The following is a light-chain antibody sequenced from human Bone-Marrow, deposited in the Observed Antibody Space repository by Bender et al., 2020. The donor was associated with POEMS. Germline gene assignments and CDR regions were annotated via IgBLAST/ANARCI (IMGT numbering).Light chain of an antibody. CDR3: SSYTSSNTYV. Sequence: QSALTQPPSASGSPGQSVTISCTGTSSDVGGYNFVSWFQQHPGKAPKLVVSDVSNRPSGVSNRFSGSKSGNTAFLTISGLQAEDEADYYCSSYTSSNTYVFGTGTKVTVL. CDR2: DVS. V-gene: IGLV2-14*01. J-gene: IGLJ1*01. CDR1: SSDVGGYNF.